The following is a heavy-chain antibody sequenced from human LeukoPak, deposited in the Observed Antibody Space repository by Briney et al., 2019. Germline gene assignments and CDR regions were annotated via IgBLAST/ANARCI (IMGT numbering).Heavy chain of an antibody. CDR2: INHSGST. CDR1: GGSFCGYY. J-gene: IGHJ6*03. V-gene: IGHV4-34*01. Sequence: SETLSLTCAVYGGSFCGYYWSWIRQPPGKGLEWIGEINHSGSTNYNPSLKSRVTISVDTSKNQFSLKLSSVTAADTAVYYCAGLRFLEWTYYYYMDVWGKGTTVTVSS. D-gene: IGHD3-3*01. CDR3: AGLRFLEWTYYYYMDV.